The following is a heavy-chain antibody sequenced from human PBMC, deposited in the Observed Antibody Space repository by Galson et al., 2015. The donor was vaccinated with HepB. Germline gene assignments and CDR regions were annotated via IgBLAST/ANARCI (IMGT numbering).Heavy chain of an antibody. CDR3: ARPSSVTTYGMDV. D-gene: IGHD4-17*01. V-gene: IGHV4-39*01. CDR2: VYYTGST. Sequence: LSLTCTVSGGSISTSSYYWGWVRQPPGKGLEWIGSVYYTGSTSSNPSLKSRVTISADMSKNQFSLKLSSVTAADTAVYYCARPSSVTTYGMDVWGQGTTVIVSS. J-gene: IGHJ6*02. CDR1: GGSISTSSYY.